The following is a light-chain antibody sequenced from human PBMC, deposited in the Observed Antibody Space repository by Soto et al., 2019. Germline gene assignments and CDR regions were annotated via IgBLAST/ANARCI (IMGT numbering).Light chain of an antibody. V-gene: IGKV3D-11*02. Sequence: EIVLTHPPDTLSGSPGESAPLSSRASQSISRTLAWYQQKSGQPPRLLIYDASTRATGFPARFSGSGPGTEFTLTISSLEPEDSAIYYCQKRNIWPPVTFGKGTRLEIK. CDR3: QKRNIWPPVT. J-gene: IGKJ5*01. CDR2: DAS. CDR1: QSISRT.